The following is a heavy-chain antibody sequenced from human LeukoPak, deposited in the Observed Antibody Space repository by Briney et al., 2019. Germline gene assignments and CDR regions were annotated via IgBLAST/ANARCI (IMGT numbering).Heavy chain of an antibody. Sequence: PGGSLRLSCAASGFTFSSYEMNWVRQVPGKGLEWVANIKQDGSEKYYLDSLEGRFTISRDNAQNSVHLQINRLRGEDTAIYYCARRGTIAVPVFWFDPWGPGTLVIVSS. V-gene: IGHV3-7*01. J-gene: IGHJ5*02. CDR1: GFTFSSYE. D-gene: IGHD6-19*01. CDR2: IKQDGSEK. CDR3: ARRGTIAVPVFWFDP.